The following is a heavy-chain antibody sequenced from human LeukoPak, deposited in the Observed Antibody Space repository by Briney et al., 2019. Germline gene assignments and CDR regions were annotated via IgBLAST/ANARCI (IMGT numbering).Heavy chain of an antibody. J-gene: IGHJ3*02. D-gene: IGHD3-3*01. CDR2: IYHSGST. Sequence: SETLSLTCAVSGYSISSGYYWGWMQQPPGKVLEMIGSIYHSGSTYYNPSLKSRVTISVDTSKNQFSLKLSSVTAADTAVYYCARRPHFTIFGVVQARDDAFDIWGQGTMVTVSS. CDR1: GYSISSGYY. V-gene: IGHV4-38-2*01. CDR3: ARRPHFTIFGVVQARDDAFDI.